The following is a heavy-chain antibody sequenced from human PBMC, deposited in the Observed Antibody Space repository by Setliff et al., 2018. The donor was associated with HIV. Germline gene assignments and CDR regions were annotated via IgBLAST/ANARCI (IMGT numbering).Heavy chain of an antibody. D-gene: IGHD4-17*01. V-gene: IGHV3-49*04. CDR1: GFTFGDYA. J-gene: IGHJ4*02. CDR3: SSDDLYGGNSFDY. CDR2: IRSNAYGGTT. Sequence: GGSLRLSCAASGFTFGDYAMSWVRQAPGKGLEWVGFIRSNAYGGTTEYAASVKGRFTISRDDSKSIAYLQMNSLKTEDTAVYYCSSDDLYGGNSFDYWGQVTLVTVSS.